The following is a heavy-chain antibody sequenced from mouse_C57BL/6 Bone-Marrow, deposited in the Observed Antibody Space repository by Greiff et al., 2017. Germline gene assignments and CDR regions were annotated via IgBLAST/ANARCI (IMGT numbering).Heavy chain of an antibody. J-gene: IGHJ2*01. Sequence: EVKLQESGPGLVKPSQSLSLTCSVTGYSITSGYYWNWIRQFPGNKLEWMGYISYDGSNNYNPSLKNRISITRDTSKNQFCLKLNSVTTEDTATYYCAKLGRLYYFDYWGQGTTLTVSS. V-gene: IGHV3-6*01. CDR3: AKLGRLYYFDY. CDR1: GYSITSGYY. CDR2: ISYDGSN. D-gene: IGHD4-1*01.